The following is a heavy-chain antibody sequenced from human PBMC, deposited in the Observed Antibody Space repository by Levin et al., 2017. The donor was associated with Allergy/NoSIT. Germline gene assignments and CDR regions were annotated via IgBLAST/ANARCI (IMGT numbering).Heavy chain of an antibody. CDR1: GFIFSSYS. V-gene: IGHV3-21*01. D-gene: IGHD2-2*01. Sequence: TGGSLRLSCVGSGFIFSSYSMNWVRQAPGKGLEWLSSFSPYIYHADSVKGRFTISRDNAKNSLYLQMNSLRAEDTAVYYCQFRCTSSCADAFDIWGQGTVVTVSS. CDR3: QFRCTSSCADAFDI. J-gene: IGHJ3*02. CDR2: FSPYI.